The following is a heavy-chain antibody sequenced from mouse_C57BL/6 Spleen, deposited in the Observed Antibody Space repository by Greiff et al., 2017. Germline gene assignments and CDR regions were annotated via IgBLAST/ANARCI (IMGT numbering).Heavy chain of an antibody. Sequence: EVKLVESGGGLVQPKGSLKLSCAASGFSFNTYAMNWVRQAPGTGLEWVARIRSKSNNYATYYADSVKDRFTISRDDSESMLYLQMNNLKTEDTAMYYCVRHSWDGAMDYWGQGTSVTVSS. CDR2: IRSKSNNYAT. CDR1: GFSFNTYA. CDR3: VRHSWDGAMDY. D-gene: IGHD4-1*01. V-gene: IGHV10-1*01. J-gene: IGHJ4*01.